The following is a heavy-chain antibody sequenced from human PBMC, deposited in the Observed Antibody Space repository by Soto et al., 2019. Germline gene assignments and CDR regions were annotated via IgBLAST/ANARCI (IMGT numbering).Heavy chain of an antibody. V-gene: IGHV1-18*01. Sequence: ASVKVSCKASGYTFTSYGISWVRQAPGQGLEWMGWISAYNGNTNYAQKLQGRVTITRDMSTSTAYMELSSLRSGDTAVYYCAADLESIAARRNHGKHYYYYGMDVWGQGTTVTVSS. CDR3: AADLESIAARRNHGKHYYYYGMDV. J-gene: IGHJ6*02. D-gene: IGHD6-6*01. CDR2: ISAYNGNT. CDR1: GYTFTSYG.